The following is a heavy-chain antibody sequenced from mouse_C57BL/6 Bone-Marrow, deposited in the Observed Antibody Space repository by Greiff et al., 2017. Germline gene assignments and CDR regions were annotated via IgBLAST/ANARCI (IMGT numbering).Heavy chain of an antibody. V-gene: IGHV1-50*01. Sequence: QVQLQQPGAELVKPGASVKLSCKASGYTFTSYWMKWVKQRPGQGLEWIGEIDPSDSYANYNQKFKGKATLTVATSSSTAYMQLSSLTSEDSAVYYCARSNYDYWGQGTTLTVSS. CDR1: GYTFTSYW. J-gene: IGHJ2*01. D-gene: IGHD2-5*01. CDR3: ARSNYDY. CDR2: IDPSDSYA.